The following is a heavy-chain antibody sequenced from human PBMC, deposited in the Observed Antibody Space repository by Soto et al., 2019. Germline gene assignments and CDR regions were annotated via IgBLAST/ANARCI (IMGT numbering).Heavy chain of an antibody. CDR2: IVVGSGRT. V-gene: IGHV1-58*01. J-gene: IGHJ4*02. D-gene: IGHD1-26*01. CDR3: AAVQGGGATFHF. CDR1: GFTFTSSA. Sequence: SVKVSCKASGFTFTSSAVQWVRQARGQRLEWIGWIVVGSGRTDYAQRFQERLTITRDMSTSTAYMELSSLRLEDTAVYYCAAVQGGGATFHFWGQGSLVTVSS.